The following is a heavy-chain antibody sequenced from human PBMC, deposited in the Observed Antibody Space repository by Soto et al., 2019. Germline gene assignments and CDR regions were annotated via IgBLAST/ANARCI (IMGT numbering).Heavy chain of an antibody. CDR1: GGSIISYY. D-gene: IGHD1-26*01. CDR3: AGRYGGNFDY. V-gene: IGHV4-59*01. CDR2: IYYSGST. Sequence: PSETLSLTCTVSGGSIISYYWSWIRQPPGKGPEWIGYIYYSGSTNYNPSLKSRVTISVDTSKNQFSLKLSSVTAADTAVYYCAGRYGGNFDYWGQGTPVTVSS. J-gene: IGHJ4*02.